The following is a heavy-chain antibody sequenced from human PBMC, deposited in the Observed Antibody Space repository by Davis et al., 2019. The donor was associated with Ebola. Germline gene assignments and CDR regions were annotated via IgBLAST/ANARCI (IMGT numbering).Heavy chain of an antibody. V-gene: IGHV1-8*02. CDR1: GYTFTSYG. J-gene: IGHJ4*02. Sequence: ASVKVSCKASGYTFTSYGISWVRQAPGQGLEWMGWMNPNSGNTGYAQKFQGRVTMTRNTSISTAYMELSSLRSEDTAVYYCARDPGLRYFDYWGQGTLVTVSS. D-gene: IGHD5-12*01. CDR2: MNPNSGNT. CDR3: ARDPGLRYFDY.